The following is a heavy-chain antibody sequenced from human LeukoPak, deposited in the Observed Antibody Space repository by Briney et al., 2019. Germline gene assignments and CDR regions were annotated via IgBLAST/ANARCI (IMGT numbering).Heavy chain of an antibody. V-gene: IGHV3-20*01. D-gene: IGHD1-26*01. CDR3: ARVRNRYGGSYSSLNGAFDI. CDR1: GFTFDAYG. Sequence: GGSLRLSCAASGFTFDAYGMYWVRQVPGKGLEVVSGITGNGYSTTYPDSVKGRFTISRDNANNLLYLQMKSLRIEDTALYHCARVRNRYGGSYSSLNGAFDIWGQGTMVTVSS. J-gene: IGHJ3*02. CDR2: ITGNGYST.